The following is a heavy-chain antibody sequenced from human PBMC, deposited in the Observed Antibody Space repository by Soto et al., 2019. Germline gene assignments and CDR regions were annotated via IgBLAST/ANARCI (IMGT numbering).Heavy chain of an antibody. CDR1: GGTFSSYT. V-gene: IGHV1-69*04. D-gene: IGHD6-6*01. J-gene: IGHJ3*02. CDR2: IIPILGIA. CDR3: ARDRGSSSRGGRSAGMAFDI. Sequence: SVKVSCKASGGTFSSYTISWVRQAPGQGLEWRGRIIPILGIANYAQKFQGRVTITADKSTSTAYMELSSLRSEDTAVYYCARDRGSSSRGGRSAGMAFDIWGQGTMVTVSS.